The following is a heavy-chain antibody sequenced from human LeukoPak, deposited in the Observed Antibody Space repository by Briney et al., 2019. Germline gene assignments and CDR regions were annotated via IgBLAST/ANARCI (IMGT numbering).Heavy chain of an antibody. J-gene: IGHJ4*02. V-gene: IGHV1-69*13. CDR2: IIPIFETS. D-gene: IGHD1-1*01. Sequence: SVKVSCKASGGPFSSLAISWVRQAPRQGIEWMGGIIPIFETSHYSQKFQDRVTITADESATTAYMELSSLTFDDTAVYYCATSGDYDWKLDYWGRGTLVIVSS. CDR3: ATSGDYDWKLDY. CDR1: GGPFSSLA.